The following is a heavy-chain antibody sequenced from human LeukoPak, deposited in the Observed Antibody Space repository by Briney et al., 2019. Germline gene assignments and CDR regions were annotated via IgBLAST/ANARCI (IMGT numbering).Heavy chain of an antibody. Sequence: ASVKVSCKASGYTFTSYGISWGRQAPGQGLEWMGGIIPIFGTANYAQKFQGRVTITADESTSTAYMELSSLRSEDTAVYYCARARVRNCGGDCYSVVWFDPWGQGTLVTVSS. CDR1: GYTFTSYG. D-gene: IGHD2-21*02. V-gene: IGHV1-69*13. J-gene: IGHJ5*02. CDR3: ARARVRNCGGDCYSVVWFDP. CDR2: IIPIFGTA.